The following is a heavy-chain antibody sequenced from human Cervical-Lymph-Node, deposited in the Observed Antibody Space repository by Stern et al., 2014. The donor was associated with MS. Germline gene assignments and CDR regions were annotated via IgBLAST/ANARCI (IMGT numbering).Heavy chain of an antibody. V-gene: IGHV3-30*04. CDR1: GFTFSRYA. J-gene: IGHJ6*02. Sequence: QVQLVQSGGGVVRPGRSLRLSCATSGFTFSRYAVLWVRQAPGKGLEWVAAISYDGSNKFYGDSVKGRFTISRDNSKNTLSLQMNNLRPEDSGVYHCARDRLDGDYVYYYGLDVWGQGTTVTVSS. CDR2: ISYDGSNK. D-gene: IGHD4-17*01. CDR3: ARDRLDGDYVYYYGLDV.